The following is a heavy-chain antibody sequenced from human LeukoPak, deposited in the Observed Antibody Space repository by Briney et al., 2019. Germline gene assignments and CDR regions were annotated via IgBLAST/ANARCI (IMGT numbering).Heavy chain of an antibody. D-gene: IGHD3-10*02. CDR3: ARVGGTMIGDAFDI. CDR1: GFTFSSYS. J-gene: IGHJ3*02. V-gene: IGHV3-21*01. CDR2: ISSSSSYI. Sequence: GGSLRLSCAASGFTFSSYSMNWVRRAPGKGLEWVSSISSSSSYIYYADSVKGRFTISRDNAKNSLYLQMNSLRAEDTAVYYCARVGGTMIGDAFDIWGQGTMVTVSS.